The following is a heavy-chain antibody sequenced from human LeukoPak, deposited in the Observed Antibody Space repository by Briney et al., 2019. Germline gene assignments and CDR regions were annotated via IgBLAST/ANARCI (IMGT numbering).Heavy chain of an antibody. J-gene: IGHJ4*02. CDR1: GYTFTSYG. V-gene: IGHV1-18*01. Sequence: ASVKVSCKASGYTFTSYGISWVRQAPGQGLEWMGWISAYNGNTNYAQKLQGRVTMTTDTSTSTAYMELRSLRSDDTAVYYCARGPPHPLYYDIQQSVWGQGTLVTVSS. CDR3: ARGPPHPLYYDIQQSV. D-gene: IGHD3-9*01. CDR2: ISAYNGNT.